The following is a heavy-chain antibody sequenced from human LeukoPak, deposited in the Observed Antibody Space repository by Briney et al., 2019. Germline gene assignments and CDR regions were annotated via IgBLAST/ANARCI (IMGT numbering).Heavy chain of an antibody. D-gene: IGHD3-22*01. V-gene: IGHV5-51*01. CDR1: GYSFSNYW. Sequence: GESLKISCKGSGYSFSNYWIGWVRQMPGKGLEWMGIIYPGDSDTRYSPSFQGQVTISADKSISTAYLQWSSLKASDTAMYYCARTDDVSSGSIDYWGQGTLVTVSS. CDR3: ARTDDVSSGSIDY. J-gene: IGHJ4*02. CDR2: IYPGDSDT.